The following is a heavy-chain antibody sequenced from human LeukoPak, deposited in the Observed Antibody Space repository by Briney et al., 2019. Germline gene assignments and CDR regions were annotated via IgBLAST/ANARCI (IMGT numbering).Heavy chain of an antibody. Sequence: LGESLKISCKGSGYSFTSYWIGWVRQMPGEGLEWMGIIYPGDSDTRYSPSFQGQVTISADKSISTAYLQWSSLKASDTAMYYCARRDCSGGSCYTQNWFDPWGQGTLVTVSS. D-gene: IGHD2-15*01. CDR3: ARRDCSGGSCYTQNWFDP. CDR2: IYPGDSDT. CDR1: GYSFTSYW. J-gene: IGHJ5*02. V-gene: IGHV5-51*01.